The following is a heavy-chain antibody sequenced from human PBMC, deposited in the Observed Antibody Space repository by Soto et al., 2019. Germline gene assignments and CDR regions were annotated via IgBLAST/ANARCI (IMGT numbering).Heavy chain of an antibody. CDR3: AKDRRAGGNSAFYFDF. D-gene: IGHD3-16*01. V-gene: IGHV3-23*01. Sequence: GGSLRLSCAASGFTFSSYAMSWVRQAPGKGLEWVSLISATGGGTYYADSVKGRFTISRDNSHNTLYLQVHSLTAEDTAVYYCAKDRRAGGNSAFYFDFWGQGAQVTVSS. CDR1: GFTFSSYA. CDR2: ISATGGGT. J-gene: IGHJ4*02.